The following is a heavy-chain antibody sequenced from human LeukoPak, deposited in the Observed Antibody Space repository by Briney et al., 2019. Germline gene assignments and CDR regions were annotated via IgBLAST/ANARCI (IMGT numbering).Heavy chain of an antibody. V-gene: IGHV1-2*02. CDR1: GYTFTGYY. J-gene: IGHJ4*02. D-gene: IGHD6-19*01. CDR2: VNPNSGGT. CDR3: ARVAVAGTFEYYFDY. Sequence: ASVKVSCKASGYTFTGYYIQWVRQAPGQGLEWMGWVNPNSGGTKYAQKFQGRVTMPRDTSISTAYVELSRLRSDDTAIYYCARVAVAGTFEYYFDYWGQGSLVIVSS.